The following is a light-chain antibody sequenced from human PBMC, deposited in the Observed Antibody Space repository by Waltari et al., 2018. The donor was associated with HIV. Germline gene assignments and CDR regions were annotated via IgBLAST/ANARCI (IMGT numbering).Light chain of an antibody. CDR1: NIVIKS. CDR3: QVWDSSSEDVV. J-gene: IGLJ2*01. V-gene: IGLV3-21*02. Sequence: SYVLTQPPSLSVAPGQTAKITCGGNNIVIKSVHWYQQKPGQAPVVVVYDDSDRPSGIPERFSGSKSGNTATLTISRVEAGDEADYYCQVWDSSSEDVVFGGGTKVTVL. CDR2: DDS.